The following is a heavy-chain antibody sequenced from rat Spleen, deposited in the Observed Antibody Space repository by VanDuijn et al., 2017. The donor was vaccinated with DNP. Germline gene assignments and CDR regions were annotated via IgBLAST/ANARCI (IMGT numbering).Heavy chain of an antibody. V-gene: IGHV3-3*01. CDR3: ARWRIGPHYFDY. Sequence: EVQLQESGPGLVKPSQSLSLTCSVTGYSITSSYRWNWIRKFPGNKLEWMGYINSEGSTNYNPSLKSRISITRDTWKNQFFLQLNSVSTDDTATYYCARWRIGPHYFDYWGQGVMVTVSS. D-gene: IGHD1-11*01. CDR2: INSEGST. CDR1: GYSITSSYR. J-gene: IGHJ2*01.